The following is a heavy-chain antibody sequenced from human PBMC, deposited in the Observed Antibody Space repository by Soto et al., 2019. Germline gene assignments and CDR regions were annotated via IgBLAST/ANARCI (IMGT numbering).Heavy chain of an antibody. CDR1: GGSFSGYY. CDR3: GTLHGGSGSYYNHYYYYYMDV. CDR2: INHSGST. V-gene: IGHV4-34*01. J-gene: IGHJ6*03. Sequence: SETLSLTCAVYGGSFSGYYWSWIRQPPGKGLEWIGEINHSGSTNYNPSIKSRVTISVDTPKNQFSLKMSSVTAADTAVYYSGTLHGGSGSYYNHYYYYYMDVWGQGTTVTSP. D-gene: IGHD3-10*01.